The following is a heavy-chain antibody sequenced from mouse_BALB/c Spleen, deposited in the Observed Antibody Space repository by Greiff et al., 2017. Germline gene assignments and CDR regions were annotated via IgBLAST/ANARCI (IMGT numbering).Heavy chain of an antibody. V-gene: IGHV1-4*01. Sequence: QLKESGAELARPGASVKMSCKASGYTFTSYTMHWVKQRPGQGLEWIGYINPSSGYTNYNQKFKDKATLTADKSSSTAYMQLSSLTSEDSAVYYCARKNYRYDWYFDVWGAGTTVTVSS. D-gene: IGHD2-14*01. CDR1: GYTFTSYT. CDR2: INPSSGYT. CDR3: ARKNYRYDWYFDV. J-gene: IGHJ1*01.